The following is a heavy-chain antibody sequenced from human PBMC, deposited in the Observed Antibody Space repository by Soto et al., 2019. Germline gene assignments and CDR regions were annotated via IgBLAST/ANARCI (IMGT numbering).Heavy chain of an antibody. Sequence: SQTLSLTCAISGDSVSSITAAWSSFRQSPSRGLEWLGRTCHRSKWYYDYAISVKSRIIINPDTSKNQFSLQLNSVTPEDTGVYYCAREGIPNYFYMEVWAKGTTVTVSS. V-gene: IGHV6-1*01. CDR1: GDSVSSITAA. CDR2: TCHRSKWYY. D-gene: IGHD6-13*01. CDR3: AREGIPNYFYMEV. J-gene: IGHJ6*03.